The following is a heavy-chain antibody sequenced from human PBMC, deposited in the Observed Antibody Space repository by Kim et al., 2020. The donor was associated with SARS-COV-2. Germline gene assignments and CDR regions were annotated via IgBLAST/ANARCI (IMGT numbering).Heavy chain of an antibody. CDR3: ARGCVRRSMAAAGYNWFDP. CDR2: INHSGST. J-gene: IGHJ5*02. Sequence: SETLSLTCAVYGGSFSGYYWSWIRQPPGKGLEWIGEINHSGSTNYNPSLKSRVTISVDTSKNQFSLKLSSVTAADTAVYYCARGCVRRSMAAAGYNWFDPWGQGTLVTVSS. D-gene: IGHD6-13*01. CDR1: GGSFSGYY. V-gene: IGHV4-34*01.